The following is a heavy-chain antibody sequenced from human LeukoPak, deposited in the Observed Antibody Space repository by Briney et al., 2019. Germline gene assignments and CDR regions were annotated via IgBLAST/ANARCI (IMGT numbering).Heavy chain of an antibody. Sequence: GASVKVSCKASGYTFTSYYMHWVRQAPGQGLEWIGIINPSGGSTSYAQKFQGRVTMTRDTSTSTVYMELSSLRSEDTAVYYCARAYSSSWYPYYYYGMDVWGQGTTVTVSS. V-gene: IGHV1-46*01. J-gene: IGHJ6*02. CDR1: GYTFTSYY. D-gene: IGHD6-13*01. CDR3: ARAYSSSWYPYYYYGMDV. CDR2: INPSGGST.